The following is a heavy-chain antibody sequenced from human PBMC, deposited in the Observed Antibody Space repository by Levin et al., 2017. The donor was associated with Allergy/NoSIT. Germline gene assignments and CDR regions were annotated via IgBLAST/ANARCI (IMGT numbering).Heavy chain of an antibody. J-gene: IGHJ4*02. V-gene: IGHV3-7*01. Sequence: GESLKISCAASGFTFSSYWMSWVRQAPGKGLEWVANIKQDGSEKYYVDSVKGRFTISRDNAKNSLYLQMNSLRAEDTAVYYCARSILYCSGGSCYYYFDYWGQGTLVTVSS. D-gene: IGHD2-15*01. CDR1: GFTFSSYW. CDR3: ARSILYCSGGSCYYYFDY. CDR2: IKQDGSEK.